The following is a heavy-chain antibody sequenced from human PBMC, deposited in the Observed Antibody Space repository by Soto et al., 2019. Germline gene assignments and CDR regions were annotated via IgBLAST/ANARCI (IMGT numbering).Heavy chain of an antibody. CDR1: GDSVSSNSAA. J-gene: IGHJ6*02. CDR2: TYYRSKWYN. D-gene: IGHD2-2*02. V-gene: IGHV6-1*01. CDR3: ARDRGGYCSSTSCYTSRGGGSFYYGMDV. Sequence: SQTLSLTCAISGDSVSSNSAAWNWIRQSPSRGLEWLGRTYYRSKWYNDYAVSVKSRITINPDTSKNQFSLQLNSVTPEDTAVYYCARDRGGYCSSTSCYTSRGGGSFYYGMDVWGQGTQVTVSS.